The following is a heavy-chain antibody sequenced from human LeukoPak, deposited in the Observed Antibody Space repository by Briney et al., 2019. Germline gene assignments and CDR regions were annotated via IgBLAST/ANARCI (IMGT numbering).Heavy chain of an antibody. J-gene: IGHJ4*02. CDR1: GGSFSGYY. V-gene: IGHV4-34*01. CDR2: INHSGST. Sequence: SETLSLTCAVYGGSFSGYYWSWIRQPPGKGLEWIGEINHSGSTNYNPSLKSRDTISVDTSKNQFSLKLSSVTAADTAVYYCARGHVVGAHTFDYWGQGTLVTVSS. CDR3: ARGHVVGAHTFDY. D-gene: IGHD1-26*01.